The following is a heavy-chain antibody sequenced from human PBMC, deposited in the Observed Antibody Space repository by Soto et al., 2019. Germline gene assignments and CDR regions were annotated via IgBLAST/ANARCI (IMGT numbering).Heavy chain of an antibody. CDR2: IYYSGST. V-gene: IGHV4-30-4*01. Sequence: QVQLQESGPGLVKPSQTLSLTCTVSGGSISSDEYYWSWIRPPPGKGLEWIGYIYYSGSTYSTPSLKSRVTISIDTAKNQFSLKLSSGSAAATAVYYCARDRSNSPDYFDYWGRGTLVTVSS. CDR3: ARDRSNSPDYFDY. J-gene: IGHJ4*02. CDR1: GGSISSDEYY. D-gene: IGHD6-6*01.